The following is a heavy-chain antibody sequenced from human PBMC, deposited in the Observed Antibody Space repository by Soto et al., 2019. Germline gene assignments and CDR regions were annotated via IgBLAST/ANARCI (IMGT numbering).Heavy chain of an antibody. Sequence: SETLSVTCTVSGGSFTNSSYYWGWILQSPGKGLEWIGSVYYRGRSYSKSSVKSRVTISVDTSKNRFSLSLNSVTASDTAVYFCVSQRTTVPTQAYFDYWGPGALVTVSA. CDR2: VYYRGRS. J-gene: IGHJ4*02. V-gene: IGHV4-39*01. CDR1: GGSFTNSSYY. D-gene: IGHD4-17*01. CDR3: VSQRTTVPTQAYFDY.